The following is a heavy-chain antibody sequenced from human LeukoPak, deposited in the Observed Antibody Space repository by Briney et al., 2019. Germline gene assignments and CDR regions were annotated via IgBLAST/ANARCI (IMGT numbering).Heavy chain of an antibody. J-gene: IGHJ3*02. CDR1: GFTFRSYS. V-gene: IGHV3-48*02. D-gene: IGHD6-19*01. CDR2: ITSGSSPI. Sequence: GGSLRLSCAASGFTFRSYSMNWVRQAPGKGLEWVSYITSGSSPIYYADSVKGRFTISRDNAKNSLYLQMNSLRDEDTAVYYCARMRYSSGWSDAFDIWGQGAMVTVSS. CDR3: ARMRYSSGWSDAFDI.